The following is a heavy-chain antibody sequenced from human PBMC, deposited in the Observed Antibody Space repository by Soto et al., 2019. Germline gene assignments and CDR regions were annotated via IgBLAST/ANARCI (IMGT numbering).Heavy chain of an antibody. J-gene: IGHJ6*03. D-gene: IGHD3-3*01. CDR1: GGSFSGYY. Sequence: SETLSLTCAVYGGSFSGYYWSWIRQPPGKGQEWIGEINHSGSTNYNPSLKSRVTISVDTSKNQFSLKLSSVTAADTAVYYCARDERITIFGVVAQSMDVWGKGTTVTVSS. V-gene: IGHV4-34*01. CDR2: INHSGST. CDR3: ARDERITIFGVVAQSMDV.